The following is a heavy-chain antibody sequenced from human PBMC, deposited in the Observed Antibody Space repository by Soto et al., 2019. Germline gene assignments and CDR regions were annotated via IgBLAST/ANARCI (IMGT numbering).Heavy chain of an antibody. V-gene: IGHV1-18*01. D-gene: IGHD6-19*01. CDR2: ISAYNGNT. CDR1: GYSFTSYG. J-gene: IGHJ4*02. CDR3: AARYSSGWFSN. Sequence: PVKVSCKGSGYSFTSYGISWVRQAPGQGLEWMGWISAYNGNTNYAQKLQGRVTMTTDTSTSTAYMELRSLRSDDTAVYDCAARYSSGWFSNWGQGTLVTVSS.